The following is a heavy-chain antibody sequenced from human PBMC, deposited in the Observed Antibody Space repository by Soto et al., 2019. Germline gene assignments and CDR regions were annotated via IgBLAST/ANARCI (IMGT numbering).Heavy chain of an antibody. Sequence: ASVKVSCKASGYTFSKFFIHWVRQAPGQGLEWLGFVHPNSGNTGYAQKFQGRVTMTRNTSISTAYMELSSLRSEDTAVYYCARGRVDWLDYWGQGTLVTVSS. CDR3: ARGRVDWLDY. CDR2: VHPNSGNT. J-gene: IGHJ4*02. CDR1: GYTFSKFF. D-gene: IGHD3-9*01. V-gene: IGHV1-8*01.